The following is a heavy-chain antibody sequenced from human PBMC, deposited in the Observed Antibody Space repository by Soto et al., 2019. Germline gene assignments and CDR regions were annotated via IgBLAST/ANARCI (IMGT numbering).Heavy chain of an antibody. CDR2: ISGSGGSP. CDR1: GFSFSTYT. CDR3: AKARCTTSNCYVPDY. Sequence: GGSLRLSCAASGFSFSTYTMSWVRRAPGKGLEWVSAISGSGGSPSYADSVQGRFTISRDNPKKTLYLQMNSLRAEDTAVYYCAKARCTTSNCYVPDYWGQGTLVTVLL. D-gene: IGHD2-8*01. V-gene: IGHV3-23*01. J-gene: IGHJ4*02.